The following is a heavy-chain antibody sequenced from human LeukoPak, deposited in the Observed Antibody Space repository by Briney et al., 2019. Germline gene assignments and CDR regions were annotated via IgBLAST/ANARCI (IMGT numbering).Heavy chain of an antibody. Sequence: GGSLRLSCAASGFTFSSYSMNWVRQAPGKGLEWVSSISSSSSYIYYADSVKGRFTISRDNAKNSLYLQMNSLRAEDRAVYYCARVRAGIQLWVKPADYWGRGTLVTVSS. D-gene: IGHD5-18*01. CDR1: GFTFSSYS. CDR3: ARVRAGIQLWVKPADY. J-gene: IGHJ4*02. V-gene: IGHV3-21*01. CDR2: ISSSSSYI.